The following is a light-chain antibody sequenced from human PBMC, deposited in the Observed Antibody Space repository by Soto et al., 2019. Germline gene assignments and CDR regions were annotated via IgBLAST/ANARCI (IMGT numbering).Light chain of an antibody. CDR2: EVS. CDR3: SSYTSSSTDV. Sequence: QSALTQPASVSGSPGQSITISCTGTSSDVGGYNYVSWYQQHPGKAPKLMIYEVSRRPSGVSNRFSGSKSVNTASLTISGLKSEDEGDYYCSSYTSSSTDVFGTGTKLTVL. V-gene: IGLV2-14*01. CDR1: SSDVGGYNY. J-gene: IGLJ1*01.